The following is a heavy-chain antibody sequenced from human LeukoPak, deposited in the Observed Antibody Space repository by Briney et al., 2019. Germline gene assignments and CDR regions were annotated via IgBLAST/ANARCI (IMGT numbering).Heavy chain of an antibody. J-gene: IGHJ6*02. V-gene: IGHV1-69*13. CDR2: IIPIFGTA. CDR1: GGTFISYA. CDR3: ARGSGAFYYYYGMDV. Sequence: SVKVSCKASGGTFISYAISWARQAPGQGLEWMGGIIPIFGTANYAQKFQGRVTITADESTSTAYMELSSLRSEDTAVYYCARGSGAFYYYYGMDVWGQGATVTVSS. D-gene: IGHD1-14*01.